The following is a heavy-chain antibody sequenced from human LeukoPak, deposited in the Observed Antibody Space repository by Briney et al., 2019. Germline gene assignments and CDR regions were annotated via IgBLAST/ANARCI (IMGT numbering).Heavy chain of an antibody. D-gene: IGHD6-13*01. J-gene: IGHJ4*02. CDR2: IYHSGST. Sequence: SETLSLTCAVSGGSISSGGYSWSWIRQPPGKGLEWIGYIYHSGSTYYNPSLKSRVTISVDRSKNQFSLKLSSVTAADTAVYYCARGPPLYSSSWYSIDYWGQGTLVTVSS. CDR1: GGSISSGGYS. V-gene: IGHV4-30-2*01. CDR3: ARGPPLYSSSWYSIDY.